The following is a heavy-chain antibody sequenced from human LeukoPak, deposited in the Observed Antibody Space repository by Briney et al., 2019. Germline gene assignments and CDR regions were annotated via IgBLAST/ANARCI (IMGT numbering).Heavy chain of an antibody. J-gene: IGHJ4*02. D-gene: IGHD3-10*01. CDR3: ARVRGVILDY. CDR2: IYTSGST. CDR1: GGSISSGSFY. V-gene: IGHV4-61*02. Sequence: PSETLSLTCTVSGGSISSGSFYWSWVRQPAGKGLEWIGRIYTSGSTTYNPFFKSRVTISIDTSKNQFSLKLSSLTAADTAVYYCARVRGVILDYWGQGTLVTVSS.